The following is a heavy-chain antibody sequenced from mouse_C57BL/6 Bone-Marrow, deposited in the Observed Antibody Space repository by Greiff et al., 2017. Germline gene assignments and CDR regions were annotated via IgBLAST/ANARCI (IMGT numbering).Heavy chain of an antibody. CDR2: IDPSDSYT. V-gene: IGHV1-50*01. Sequence: VQLQQPGAELVKPGASVKLSCKASGYTFTSYWMQWVKQRPGQGLEWIGEIDPSDSYTNYNQKFKGKATLTVDTSSSTAYMQLSSLTSEDSAVYYCARFYYSDYWGQGTTLTVSA. CDR1: GYTFTSYW. CDR3: ARFYYSDY. D-gene: IGHD1-1*01. J-gene: IGHJ2*01.